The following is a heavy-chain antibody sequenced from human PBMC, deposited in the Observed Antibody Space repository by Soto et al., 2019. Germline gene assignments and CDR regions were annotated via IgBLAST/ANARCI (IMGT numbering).Heavy chain of an antibody. CDR2: IYHSGST. D-gene: IGHD4-17*01. CDR1: GGSISSGGYS. CDR3: ARVRDPNYGDYYFDY. Sequence: PSETLSLTCAVSGGSISSGGYSWSWIRQPPGKGLEWIGYIYHSGSTYYNPSLKSRVTISVDRSKNQFSLKLSSVTAADTAVYYCARVRDPNYGDYYFDYWGQGTLVTVS. V-gene: IGHV4-30-2*01. J-gene: IGHJ4*02.